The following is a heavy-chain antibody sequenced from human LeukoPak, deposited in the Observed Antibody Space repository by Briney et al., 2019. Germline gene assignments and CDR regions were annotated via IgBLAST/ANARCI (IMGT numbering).Heavy chain of an antibody. CDR2: IKQDGSEK. J-gene: IGHJ4*02. CDR3: ARGDLIVVVTAIADY. CDR1: GFTFSSYW. V-gene: IGHV3-7*01. Sequence: GGSLRLSCAASGFTFSSYWMSWVRQAPGKGLEWVANIKQDGSEKYYVDSVKGRFTISRDNAKNSLYLQMNGLRAEDTAVYYCARGDLIVVVTAIADYWGQGTLVTVSS. D-gene: IGHD2-21*02.